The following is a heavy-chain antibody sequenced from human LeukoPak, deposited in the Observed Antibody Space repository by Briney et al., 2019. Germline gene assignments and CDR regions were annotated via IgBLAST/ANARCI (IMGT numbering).Heavy chain of an antibody. Sequence: SVKVSRKASGGTFSSYAISWVRQAPGQGLEWMGGIIPIFGTANYAQKFQGRVTITADESTSTAYMELSSLRSEDTAVYYCARDGSDAFDIWGQGTMVTVSS. D-gene: IGHD1-26*01. CDR1: GGTFSSYA. J-gene: IGHJ3*02. CDR3: ARDGSDAFDI. V-gene: IGHV1-69*01. CDR2: IIPIFGTA.